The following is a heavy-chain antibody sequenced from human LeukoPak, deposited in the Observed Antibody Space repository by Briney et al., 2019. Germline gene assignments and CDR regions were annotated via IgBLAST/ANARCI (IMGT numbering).Heavy chain of an antibody. V-gene: IGHV3-7*03. CDR1: GFTFSSYW. CDR2: IKQDGSEK. CDR3: ARRAGGVGTPGPFDY. J-gene: IGHJ4*02. D-gene: IGHD4-23*01. Sequence: GGSLRLSCAASGFTFSSYWMSWVRQAPGKGLEWVANIKQDGSEKYYVDSVKGRFTISRDNAKNSLYLQMNGLRTEDAALYYCARRAGGVGTPGPFDYWGQGTLVTVSS.